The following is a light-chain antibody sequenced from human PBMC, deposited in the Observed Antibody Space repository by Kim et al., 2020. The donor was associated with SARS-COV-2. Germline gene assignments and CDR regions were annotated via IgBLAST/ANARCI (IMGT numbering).Light chain of an antibody. V-gene: IGLV1-44*01. CDR2: NSD. J-gene: IGLJ1*01. CDR1: TSNIGSHS. Sequence: GQTVIISSSGSTSNIGSHSVTWYQQLPGTAPKLLIYNSDRRPSGVPDRFTCSKSGTSASLAISGLQSRDEADYYCAAWDDSLNGYVFGTGTKVTVL. CDR3: AAWDDSLNGYV.